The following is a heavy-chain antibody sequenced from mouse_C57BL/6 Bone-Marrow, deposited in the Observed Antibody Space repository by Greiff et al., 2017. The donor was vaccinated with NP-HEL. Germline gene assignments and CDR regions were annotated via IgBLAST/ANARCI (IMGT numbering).Heavy chain of an antibody. CDR3: ARGGFYWYFDV. V-gene: IGHV1-66*01. J-gene: IGHJ1*03. CDR2: IYPGSGNT. CDR1: GYSFTSYY. Sequence: VQLQQSGPELVKPGASVKISCKASGYSFTSYYIHWVKQRPGQGLEWIGWIYPGSGNTKYNEKFKGKATLTADTSSSTAYMQLSSLTSDDSAVYYCARGGFYWYFDVWGTGTTVTVSS.